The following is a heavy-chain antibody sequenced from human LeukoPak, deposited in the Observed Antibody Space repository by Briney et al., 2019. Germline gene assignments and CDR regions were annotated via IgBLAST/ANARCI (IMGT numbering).Heavy chain of an antibody. CDR2: IYYSGST. J-gene: IGHJ4*02. Sequence: PSETLSLTCTVSGGSISSSSYYWGWIRQPPGKGLEWSGSIYYSGSTYYNPSLKSRVTISVDTSKNQFSLKLSSVTAADTAVYYCARDTAMTTTIYFDYWGQGTLVTVSS. CDR3: ARDTAMTTTIYFDY. D-gene: IGHD5-18*01. CDR1: GGSISSSSYY. V-gene: IGHV4-39*07.